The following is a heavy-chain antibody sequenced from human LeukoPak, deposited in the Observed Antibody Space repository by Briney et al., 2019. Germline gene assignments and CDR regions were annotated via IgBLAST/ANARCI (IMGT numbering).Heavy chain of an antibody. J-gene: IGHJ4*02. CDR1: GFSISTGYS. V-gene: IGHV4-38-2*02. CDR3: AREVESWFGDLLSHFDS. CDR2: IYHHGNT. Sequence: SETLSLTCSVSGFSISTGYSWGWIRQPPGKGLEWIATIYHHGNTYFNPSLMSRAFISLDTSKNQFSLRLTSVTAADTAMYYCAREVESWFGDLLSHFDSWGQGTQVTVSS. D-gene: IGHD3-10*01.